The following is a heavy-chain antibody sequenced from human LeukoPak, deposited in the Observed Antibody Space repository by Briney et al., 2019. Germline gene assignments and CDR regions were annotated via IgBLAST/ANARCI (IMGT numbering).Heavy chain of an antibody. CDR2: INDRGRA. V-gene: IGHV4-34*01. Sequence: PSETLSLTCAVYGGSFSDHDWHWIRQPPGKGLEWLGEINDRGRANYNPSLRSRVSMSVDTSKSQFSLKLTTVTAADTGVYYCASEGSGRGTAVDVWGQGTTVIVSS. J-gene: IGHJ6*02. CDR3: ASEGSGRGTAVDV. CDR1: GGSFSDHD. D-gene: IGHD2-15*01.